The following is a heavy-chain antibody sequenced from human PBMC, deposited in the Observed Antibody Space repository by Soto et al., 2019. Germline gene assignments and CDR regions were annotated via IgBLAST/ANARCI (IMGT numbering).Heavy chain of an antibody. D-gene: IGHD2-21*01. CDR3: AGRLYCGVYNNAQYYFGTDV. V-gene: IGHV1-69*02. CDR2: IIPVLGVT. J-gene: IGHJ6*02. CDR1: GDTFSSYT. Sequence: QVQLVQSGPEVKKPGSSVRISCRSGGDTFSSYTVSWVRQTPGQGLEWMGRIIPVLGVTNYSRKFKGRMTITSDHSKPTSDMELSSPESEITHRFYCAGRLYCGVYNNAQYYFGTDVLSHGTSIIVYS.